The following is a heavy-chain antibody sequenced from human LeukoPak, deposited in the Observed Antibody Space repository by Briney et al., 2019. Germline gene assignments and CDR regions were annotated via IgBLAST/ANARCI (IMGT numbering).Heavy chain of an antibody. Sequence: SETLSLTCAVYGGSFSGYYWSWIRQPPGKGLEWIGEINHSGSTNYNPSLKSRVTISVDTSKNQFSLKLGSVTAADTAVYYCARARYQLLGNNWFDPWGQGTLVTVSS. D-gene: IGHD2-2*01. CDR3: ARARYQLLGNNWFDP. J-gene: IGHJ5*02. CDR1: GGSFSGYY. V-gene: IGHV4-34*01. CDR2: INHSGST.